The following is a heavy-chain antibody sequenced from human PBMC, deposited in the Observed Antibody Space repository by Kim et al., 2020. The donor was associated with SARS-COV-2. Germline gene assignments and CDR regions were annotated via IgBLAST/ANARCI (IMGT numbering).Heavy chain of an antibody. J-gene: IGHJ4*02. CDR2: IKSKTDGGTT. D-gene: IGHD3-16*01. CDR1: GFTFSNAW. CDR3: TTDLSIMITFGGVQPGPPPRWY. Sequence: GGSLRLSCAASGFTFSNAWMSWVRQAPGKGLEWVGRIKSKTDGGTTDYAAPVKGRFTISRDDSKNTLYLQMNSLKTEDTAVYYCTTDLSIMITFGGVQPGPPPRWYWGQGTLVTVSS. V-gene: IGHV3-15*01.